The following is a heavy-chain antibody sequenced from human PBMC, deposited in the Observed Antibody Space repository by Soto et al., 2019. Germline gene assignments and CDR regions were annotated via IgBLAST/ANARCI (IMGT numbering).Heavy chain of an antibody. Sequence: EVQLLESGGGLVQPGGSLRLSCAASGFTFRSYAMSWVRQAPGNGLEWVSTISDNGGGTYYADSVKGRFTISRDNSKNTLYLQMDSLTEDTAVYYGATGFLGGSPYDFDYWGQGTLVTVAS. CDR1: GFTFRSYA. CDR2: ISDNGGGT. D-gene: IGHD2-15*01. V-gene: IGHV3-23*01. CDR3: ATGFLGGSPYDFDY. J-gene: IGHJ4*02.